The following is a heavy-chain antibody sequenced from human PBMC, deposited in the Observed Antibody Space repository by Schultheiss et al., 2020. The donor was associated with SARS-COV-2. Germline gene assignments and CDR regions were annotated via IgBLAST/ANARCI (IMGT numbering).Heavy chain of an antibody. Sequence: GGSLRLSCAASGFTFSDYAINWVRQAPGKGLEWVSRINENGDTTDYADSVKGRFTISRDNVKNSLYLQMNNLRPEDTAVYYCARGRGDYGYHGMDVWGQGTTVTVSS. D-gene: IGHD4/OR15-4a*01. CDR1: GFTFSDYA. V-gene: IGHV3-23*01. CDR2: INENGDTT. CDR3: ARGRGDYGYHGMDV. J-gene: IGHJ6*02.